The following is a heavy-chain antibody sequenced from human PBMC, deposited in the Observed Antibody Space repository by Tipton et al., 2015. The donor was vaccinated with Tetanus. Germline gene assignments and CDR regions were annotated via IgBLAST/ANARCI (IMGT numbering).Heavy chain of an antibody. CDR3: ARGMSFDP. CDR1: GFTFNTYW. J-gene: IGHJ5*02. CDR2: IKYDESEK. Sequence: AVSGFTFNTYWMSWARQAPGKGLEWVANIKYDESEKYYVDSVKGRFAISRDNAKNSLYLQMNSLGVDDTAVYYCARGMSFDPWGQGTLVTVSS. V-gene: IGHV3-7*01.